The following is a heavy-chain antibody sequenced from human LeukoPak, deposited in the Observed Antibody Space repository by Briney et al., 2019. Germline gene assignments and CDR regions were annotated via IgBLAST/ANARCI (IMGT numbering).Heavy chain of an antibody. Sequence: SETLSLTCAVSGGSISSRNWWSWVRQPPGKGLEWIGEIYHSGSTNYNPSLKTRVTISVDKSKNQFSLKLSSVTAADTAVYYCAKDWGRYCSGGSCYPPHYWGQGTLVTVSS. CDR1: GGSISSRNW. J-gene: IGHJ4*02. D-gene: IGHD2-15*01. CDR2: IYHSGST. V-gene: IGHV4-4*02. CDR3: AKDWGRYCSGGSCYPPHY.